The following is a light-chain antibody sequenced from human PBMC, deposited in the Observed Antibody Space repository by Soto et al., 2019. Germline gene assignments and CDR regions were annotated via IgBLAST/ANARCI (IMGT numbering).Light chain of an antibody. CDR3: QQRSNWPLT. Sequence: EIVLTQSPATLSLSPGERATLSCRASQSVSTYLAWYQQKPGQAPRLLIYDASNRATGIPARFSRSASGTDSTLTISSLEPEDFAVYYCQQRSNWPLTFGGGTKGDIK. V-gene: IGKV3-11*01. J-gene: IGKJ4*01. CDR2: DAS. CDR1: QSVSTY.